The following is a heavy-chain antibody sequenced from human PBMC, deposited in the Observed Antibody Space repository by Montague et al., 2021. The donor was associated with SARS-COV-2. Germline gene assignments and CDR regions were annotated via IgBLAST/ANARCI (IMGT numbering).Heavy chain of an antibody. CDR1: GYSFTSYW. V-gene: IGHV5-51*07. D-gene: IGHD3-22*01. CDR3: ARVTDYYYDTSCYCDALDI. J-gene: IGHJ3*02. Sequence: QSGAEVKEPGESLKISCKGSGYSFTSYWIGWVHQMPGKGLEWMGNIYPGDSDTRYSPYFQGQVTISADKSISTAYLQWSSLKASDTALYYCARVTDYYYDTSCYCDALDIWGQGTMVTVSS. CDR2: IYPGDSDT.